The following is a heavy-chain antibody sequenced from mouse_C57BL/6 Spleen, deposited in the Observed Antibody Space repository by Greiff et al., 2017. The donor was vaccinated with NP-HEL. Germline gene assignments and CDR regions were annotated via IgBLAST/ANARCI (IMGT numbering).Heavy chain of an antibody. CDR1: GFNIKDDY. D-gene: IGHD4-1*01. Sequence: DVKLVESGAELVRPGASVKLSCTASGFNIKDDYMHWVKQRPEQGLEWIGWIDPENGDTEYASKFQGKATITADTSSNTAYLQLSSLTSEDTAVYYCTKTGTYWYFDVWGTGTTVTVSS. CDR3: TKTGTYWYFDV. V-gene: IGHV14-4*01. J-gene: IGHJ1*03. CDR2: IDPENGDT.